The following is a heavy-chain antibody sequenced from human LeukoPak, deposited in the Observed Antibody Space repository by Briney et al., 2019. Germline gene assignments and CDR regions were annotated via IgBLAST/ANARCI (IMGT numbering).Heavy chain of an antibody. Sequence: GESLKISCKGSGYSFTCYWIGWVRQMPGKGLEWMGIIYPGDSDTRYSPSFQGQVTISADKSISTAYLQWSSLKASDTAMYYCARDHPRDSSGYGYYYYGMDVWGQGTTVTVSS. CDR2: IYPGDSDT. V-gene: IGHV5-51*01. J-gene: IGHJ6*02. D-gene: IGHD3-22*01. CDR1: GYSFTCYW. CDR3: ARDHPRDSSGYGYYYYGMDV.